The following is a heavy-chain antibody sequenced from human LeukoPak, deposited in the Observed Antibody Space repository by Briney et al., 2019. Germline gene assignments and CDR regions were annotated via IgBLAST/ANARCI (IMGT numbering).Heavy chain of an antibody. D-gene: IGHD3-10*01. J-gene: IGHJ6*02. CDR2: IKQDGSEK. Sequence: GGSLRLSCAASGFTFSSYWMSWVREAPGKGLEWVANIKQDGSEKYYVDSVKGRFTISRDNAKNSLYLQMNSLRAEDTAVYYCAREGDYYGSGSYYNSYGMDVWGQGTTVTVSS. V-gene: IGHV3-7*01. CDR3: AREGDYYGSGSYYNSYGMDV. CDR1: GFTFSSYW.